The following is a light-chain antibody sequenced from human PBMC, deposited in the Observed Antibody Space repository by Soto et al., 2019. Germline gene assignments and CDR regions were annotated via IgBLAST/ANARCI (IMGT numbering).Light chain of an antibody. CDR1: QSVRSN. Sequence: EIVMTQSPATLSVSPGERATFSCRAIQSVRSNLAWHQQKPGQAPRLLVYGPSNRATGIPARFSGSGSGTDFTLTISSLEPEDFEVYYCQQRSNWPLTFGGGTKVDIK. CDR2: GPS. CDR3: QQRSNWPLT. J-gene: IGKJ4*01. V-gene: IGKV3-11*01.